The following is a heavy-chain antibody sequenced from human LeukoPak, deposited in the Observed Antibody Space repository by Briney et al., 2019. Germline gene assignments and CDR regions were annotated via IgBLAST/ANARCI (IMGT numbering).Heavy chain of an antibody. CDR1: GGSISSGSYY. J-gene: IGHJ4*02. CDR3: ASGFMTTRTGYFDY. V-gene: IGHV4-61*02. D-gene: IGHD4-11*01. Sequence: PSETLSLTCTVSGGSISSGSYYWSWIRQPAGKGLEWIGRIYTSGSTNYNPTLKSRVTISVDTSKNKFSLKLSSVTAADTAVYYCASGFMTTRTGYFDYWGQGTLVTVSS. CDR2: IYTSGST.